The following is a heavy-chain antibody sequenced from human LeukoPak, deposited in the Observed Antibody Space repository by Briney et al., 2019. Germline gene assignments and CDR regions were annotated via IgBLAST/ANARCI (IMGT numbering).Heavy chain of an antibody. Sequence: SETLSLTCTVSGGSISSYYWSWIRQPPGKGLEWIGYIYYSGSTNYNPSLKSRVTISVDTSKNQFSLKLSSVTAADTAVYYCAREPGIAAAGTYWYFDLWGRGTLVTVSS. CDR1: GGSISSYY. D-gene: IGHD6-13*01. J-gene: IGHJ2*01. CDR3: AREPGIAAAGTYWYFDL. V-gene: IGHV4-59*01. CDR2: IYYSGST.